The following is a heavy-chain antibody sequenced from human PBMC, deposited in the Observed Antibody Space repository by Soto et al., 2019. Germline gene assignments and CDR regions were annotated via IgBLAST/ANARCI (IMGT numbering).Heavy chain of an antibody. V-gene: IGHV1-24*01. CDR1: GYTLTELS. CDR2: FDPEDGET. Sequence: ASVKVSCKVSGYTLTELSMHWVRQAPGKGLEWMGGFDPEDGETIYAQKFQGRVTMTEDTSTDTAYMELSSLRSEDTAVYYCASPGYSSSWSYFDDWAQGTLVTVSS. CDR3: ASPGYSSSWSYFDD. D-gene: IGHD6-13*01. J-gene: IGHJ4*02.